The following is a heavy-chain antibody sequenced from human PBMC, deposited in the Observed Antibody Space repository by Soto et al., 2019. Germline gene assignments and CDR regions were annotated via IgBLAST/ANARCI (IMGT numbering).Heavy chain of an antibody. CDR3: ARDRVRWELLYPDY. CDR2: ISYNGNNK. V-gene: IGHV3-30*03. Sequence: QVHLVESGGGVVQPGRSLRLSCAASGFTFSDYGMHWVRQAPGKGLEWVAIISYNGNNKYSADSVKGRFTISRDNSKSTLYLQMNTLRPEDTAVYYCARDRVRWELLYPDYWCQGTLVTFSS. CDR1: GFTFSDYG. J-gene: IGHJ4*02. D-gene: IGHD1-26*01.